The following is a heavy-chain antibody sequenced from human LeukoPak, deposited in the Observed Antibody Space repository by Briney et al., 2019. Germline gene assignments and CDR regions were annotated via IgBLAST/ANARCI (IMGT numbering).Heavy chain of an antibody. CDR2: IYSGGST. CDR3: ARGGYDSTSSFDY. V-gene: IGHV3-53*04. D-gene: IGHD3-22*01. Sequence: GGSLRLSCAASGFTVSSNYMSCVRQAPGKGLEWVSVIYSGGSTYYADSVKGRFTISRHNSKNTLYLQMNSLRAEDTAVYYCARGGYDSTSSFDYWGQGTLVTVSS. J-gene: IGHJ4*02. CDR1: GFTVSSNY.